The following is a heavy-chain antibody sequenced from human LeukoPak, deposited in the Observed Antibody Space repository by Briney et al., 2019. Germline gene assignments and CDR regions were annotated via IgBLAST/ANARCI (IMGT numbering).Heavy chain of an antibody. V-gene: IGHV4-34*01. J-gene: IGHJ4*02. CDR3: ARDYYYGSGSYYMNGGYFDY. CDR2: INHSGST. D-gene: IGHD3-10*01. CDR1: GGSFSGYY. Sequence: SETLSLTCAVYGGSFSGYYWSWIRQPPGKGLEWIGEINHSGSTNYNPSLKSRVTISVDTSKNQFSLKLSSVTAADTAVYYCARDYYYGSGSYYMNGGYFDYWGQGTLVTVSS.